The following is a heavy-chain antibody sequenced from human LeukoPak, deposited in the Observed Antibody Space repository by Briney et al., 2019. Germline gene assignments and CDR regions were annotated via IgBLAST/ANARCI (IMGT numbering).Heavy chain of an antibody. Sequence: GGPLRLSCAASGFTFSGYSMNWVRQAPGRGLEWVSYITSSRSTIYYADSVKGRFTLSRDNAKNSLYLQMNSLRAEDTAVYYCARDRTLGEFDFWGQGTLVTVSS. V-gene: IGHV3-48*01. CDR1: GFTFSGYS. CDR3: ARDRTLGEFDF. CDR2: ITSSRSTI. D-gene: IGHD3-16*01. J-gene: IGHJ4*02.